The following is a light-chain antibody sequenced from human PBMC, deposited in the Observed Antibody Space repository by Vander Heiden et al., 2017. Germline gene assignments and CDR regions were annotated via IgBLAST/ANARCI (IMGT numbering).Light chain of an antibody. V-gene: IGLV2-14*01. CDR1: SSDVGGYNY. CDR2: DVS. J-gene: IGLJ1*01. Sequence: QSALTQPAPVSGSPGQPIPISCTGTSSDVGGYNYVSWYQQHPGKAPKLMIYDVSNRPSGVSNRFSGSKSGNTASLTISGLQAEDEADYYCSSYTSSSTLVVFGTGTKVTVL. CDR3: SSYTSSSTLVV.